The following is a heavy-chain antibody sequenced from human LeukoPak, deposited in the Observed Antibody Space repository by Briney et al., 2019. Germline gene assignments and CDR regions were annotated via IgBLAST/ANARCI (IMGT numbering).Heavy chain of an antibody. CDR3: GREPEYYFATSEGLHP. CDR1: GGSLTSYY. Sequence: SETLSLTCTLSGGSLTSYYGSCMRQPPEEGREWLAPIYYTGSHKYNTSLKRRVTISVNTSKKQFILKLRSVDAADPAVFYCGREPEYYFATSEGLHPWRGRTVVSVPS. D-gene: IGHD2/OR15-2a*01. J-gene: IGHJ5*02. V-gene: IGHV4-59*01. CDR2: IYYTGSH.